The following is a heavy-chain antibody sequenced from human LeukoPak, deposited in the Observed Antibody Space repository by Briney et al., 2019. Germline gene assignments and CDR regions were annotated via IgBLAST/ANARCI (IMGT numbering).Heavy chain of an antibody. CDR3: AKSPGDREGIDY. CDR2: ISASGGST. Sequence: GGSLRLSCAASGFTFSGYAMSWVRQAPGKGLEWVSPISASGGSTYYADSLKGRFTISRENSKSTLYMQMSSLRVEDTAVYYCAKSPGDREGIDYWGQGTLVTVSS. D-gene: IGHD3-10*01. CDR1: GFTFSGYA. J-gene: IGHJ4*02. V-gene: IGHV3-23*01.